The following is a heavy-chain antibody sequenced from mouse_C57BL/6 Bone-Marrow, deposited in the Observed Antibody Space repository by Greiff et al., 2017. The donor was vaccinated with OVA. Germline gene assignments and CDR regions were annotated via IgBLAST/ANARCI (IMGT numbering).Heavy chain of an antibody. CDR2: IYPRSGNT. Sequence: VQLQESGAELARPGASVKLSCKASGYTFTSYGISWVKQRTGQGLEWSGEIYPRSGNTYYNAKFKGKATLTADKSSSTAYMELRSLTSEDSAVYFCARGDYVDYWGQGTTLTVSS. V-gene: IGHV1-81*01. CDR3: ARGDYVDY. J-gene: IGHJ2*01. CDR1: GYTFTSYG.